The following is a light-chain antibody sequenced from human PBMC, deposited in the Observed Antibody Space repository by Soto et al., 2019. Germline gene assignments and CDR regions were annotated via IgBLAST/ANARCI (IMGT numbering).Light chain of an antibody. V-gene: IGLV3-21*02. Sequence: SYELTQPPSVSVAPGQTARITCGGNNIGSIGVHWYQQKPGQAPVLAVYDDSDRPSGIPERFSGSNFGNTATLTISRVEAGDEADYYCQVWDTSTDLVVFGGGTKLTVL. CDR2: DDS. CDR3: QVWDTSTDLVV. J-gene: IGLJ2*01. CDR1: NIGSIG.